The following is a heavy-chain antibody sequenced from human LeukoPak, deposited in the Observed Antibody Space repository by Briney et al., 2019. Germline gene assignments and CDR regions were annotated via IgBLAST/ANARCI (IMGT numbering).Heavy chain of an antibody. CDR3: ARGRSIVVIAYYFDY. V-gene: IGHV4-34*01. Sequence: TSETLSLTCAVYGGSFSGYYWSWIRQPPGKGLEWIGEINHSGSTNYNPSLKSRVTISVDTSKNQFSLKLSSVTAADTAVYYCARGRSIVVIAYYFDYWGQGTLVTVSS. J-gene: IGHJ4*01. CDR1: GGSFSGYY. CDR2: INHSGST. D-gene: IGHD3-22*01.